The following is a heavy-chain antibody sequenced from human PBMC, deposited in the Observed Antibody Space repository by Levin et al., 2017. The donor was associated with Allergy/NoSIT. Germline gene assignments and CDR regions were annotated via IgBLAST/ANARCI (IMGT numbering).Heavy chain of an antibody. J-gene: IGHJ4*02. V-gene: IGHV3-72*01. CDR3: ATATTGDARCFDY. CDR2: TRNKANSYTT. CDR1: GFTLSDHY. D-gene: IGHD4-17*01. Sequence: GGSLRLSCAASGFTLSDHYMDWVRQAPGKGLEWVGRTRNKANSYTTEYAASVKGRFTISRDDSKNSLYLQMNSLKTEDTAVYYCATATTGDARCFDYWGQGTLVTVSS.